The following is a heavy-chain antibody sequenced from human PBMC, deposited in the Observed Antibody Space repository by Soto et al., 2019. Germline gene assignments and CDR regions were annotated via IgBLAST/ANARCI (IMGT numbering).Heavy chain of an antibody. Sequence: EVQLVESGGGLVQPGESLKLSCAASGFTFSGSAMHWVRQAAGKGLEWVGHIRTKANNYATAYAESVKGRFTISRDDSKKTAYLQMNSLKTEDTAVYDCTRSLAKEGATGSYPWGQGTLVTVCS. CDR1: GFTFSGSA. J-gene: IGHJ5*02. D-gene: IGHD1-26*01. CDR3: TRSLAKEGATGSYP. V-gene: IGHV3-73*02. CDR2: IRTKANNYAT.